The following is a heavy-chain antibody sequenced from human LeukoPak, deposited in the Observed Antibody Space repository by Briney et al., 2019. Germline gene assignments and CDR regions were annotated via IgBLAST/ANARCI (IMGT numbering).Heavy chain of an antibody. CDR1: GFTFTDYY. Sequence: GGSLGLSCAASGFTFTDYYMSWIRQAPGKGLDWVSYISSSGSPISYAGSVKGRFTISRDNAKNSLYLQMNSLRVEDTAVYYCARADCSSTRCYEFDYWGQGTLVIVSS. D-gene: IGHD2-2*01. V-gene: IGHV3-11*04. CDR2: ISSSGSPI. J-gene: IGHJ4*02. CDR3: ARADCSSTRCYEFDY.